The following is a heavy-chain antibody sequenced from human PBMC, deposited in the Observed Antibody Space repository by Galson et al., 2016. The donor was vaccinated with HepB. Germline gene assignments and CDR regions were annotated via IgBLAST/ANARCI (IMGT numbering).Heavy chain of an antibody. CDR2: INADNGNT. CDR3: AGVHYLAMDV. Sequence: SVKVSCKASGYIFTYYVMHWVRQAPGQRLEWMGWINADNGNTKYSQKFQGRVTITRDTSASTAYMELSSLRSEDTAVYYCAGVHYLAMDVWGQGTKVTVSS. D-gene: IGHD3-10*01. CDR1: GYIFTYYV. V-gene: IGHV1-3*01. J-gene: IGHJ6*02.